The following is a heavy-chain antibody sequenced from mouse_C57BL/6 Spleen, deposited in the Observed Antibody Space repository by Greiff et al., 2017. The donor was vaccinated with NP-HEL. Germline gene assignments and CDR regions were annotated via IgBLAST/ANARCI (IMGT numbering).Heavy chain of an antibody. Sequence: EVQVVESGPELVKPGASVKMSCKASGYTFTDYNMHWVKQSHGKSLEWIGYINPNNGGTSYNQKFKGKATLTVNKSSSTAYMELRSLTSEDSAVYYCARGGDGSSYWYFDVWGTGTTVTVSS. CDR2: INPNNGGT. CDR1: GYTFTDYN. J-gene: IGHJ1*03. D-gene: IGHD1-1*01. CDR3: ARGGDGSSYWYFDV. V-gene: IGHV1-22*01.